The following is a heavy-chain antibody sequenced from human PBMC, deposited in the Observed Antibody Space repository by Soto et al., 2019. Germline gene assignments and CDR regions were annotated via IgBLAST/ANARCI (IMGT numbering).Heavy chain of an antibody. CDR3: ARGAAAGVDYGMDL. CDR2: VYTSGGT. V-gene: IGHV4-4*07. D-gene: IGHD6-13*01. CDR1: GGSISTYY. J-gene: IGHJ6*02. Sequence: QVRLRESGPRLVKPSETLSLTCTFSGGSISTYYWSWIRQPAGKGLEWIGRVYTSGGTNYSPSLKSRVTMSRDTSKKQFFLSLSSVTAADTAVYYCARGAAAGVDYGMDLWGQGTTVTVSS.